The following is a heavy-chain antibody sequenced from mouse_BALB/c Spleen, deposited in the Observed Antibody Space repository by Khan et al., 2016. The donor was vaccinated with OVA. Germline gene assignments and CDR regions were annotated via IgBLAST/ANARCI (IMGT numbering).Heavy chain of an antibody. CDR2: ISSGGHYT. D-gene: IGHD1-2*01. J-gene: IGHJ4*01. Sequence: EVELVESGGDLVKPGGSLKLSCAASGFTFSSYGMSWVRQTPDKRLEWVATISSGGHYTYSPDSVRGRFTISRDNAKNPLYLQMSSLKSEDTAMYYCARTITTAEGDYYDMDYWGQGTSVTVSS. V-gene: IGHV5-6*01. CDR3: ARTITTAEGDYYDMDY. CDR1: GFTFSSYG.